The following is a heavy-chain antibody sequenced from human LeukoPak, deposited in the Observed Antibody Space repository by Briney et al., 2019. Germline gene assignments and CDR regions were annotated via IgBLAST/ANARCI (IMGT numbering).Heavy chain of an antibody. CDR2: ISWNSGRI. Sequence: GGSLRLSCAASGFTFDDYAMHWVRQAPGKGLEWVSGISWNSGRIGYADSVKGRFTISRDNAKNSLYLQMNSLRAEDTALYYCAKDKVSGPYYFDYWGQGTLVTVSS. D-gene: IGHD6-19*01. CDR1: GFTFDDYA. CDR3: AKDKVSGPYYFDY. J-gene: IGHJ4*02. V-gene: IGHV3-9*01.